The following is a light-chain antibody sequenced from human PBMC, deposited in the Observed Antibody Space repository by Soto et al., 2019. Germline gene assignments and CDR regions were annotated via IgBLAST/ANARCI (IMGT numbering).Light chain of an antibody. CDR1: QSISDT. CDR3: QQYGNSPYT. Sequence: EIVMTQSPATLSVSPGGRATLSCRASQSISDTLAWYQQKPGQAPRLLIYGASRRATGIPDRFSGSGSGTDFTLTVSRLEPEDFAVYYCQQYGNSPYTFGQGTKLEIK. J-gene: IGKJ2*01. V-gene: IGKV3-20*01. CDR2: GAS.